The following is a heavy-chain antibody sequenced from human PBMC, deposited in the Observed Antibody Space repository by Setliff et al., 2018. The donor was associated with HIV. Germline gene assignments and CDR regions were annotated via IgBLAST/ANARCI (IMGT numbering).Heavy chain of an antibody. CDR3: ARHVRYSGSGSYSFDY. J-gene: IGHJ4*02. V-gene: IGHV4-4*09. CDR2: IYTSGST. D-gene: IGHD3-10*01. CDR1: GGSISNYY. Sequence: SETLSLTCTVSGGSISNYYWSWIRQPPGKGLEWIGYIYTSGSTNDNPSLKSRVTISVDTSKKQFSLKLNSVTAADTAVYYCARHVRYSGSGSYSFDYWGQGTLVTVPQ.